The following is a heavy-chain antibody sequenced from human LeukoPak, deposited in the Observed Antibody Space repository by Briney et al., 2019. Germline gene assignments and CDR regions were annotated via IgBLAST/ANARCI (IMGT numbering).Heavy chain of an antibody. CDR1: GGSFSGYY. D-gene: IGHD2-21*02. CDR2: ISSSSSYI. Sequence: ETLSLTCAVYGGSFSGYYWSWIRQPPGKGLEWVSSISSSSSYIYYADSVKGRFTISRDNAKNSLYLQMNSLRAEDTAVYYCARVGHIVVVTAANDYWGQGTLVTVSS. V-gene: IGHV3-21*01. CDR3: ARVGHIVVVTAANDY. J-gene: IGHJ4*02.